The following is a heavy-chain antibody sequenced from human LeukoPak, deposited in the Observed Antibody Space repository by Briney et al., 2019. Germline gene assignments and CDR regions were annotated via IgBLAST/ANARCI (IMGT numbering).Heavy chain of an antibody. J-gene: IGHJ5*02. D-gene: IGHD3-16*01. CDR2: MNPNSGNT. CDR1: GYTFTSYD. Sequence: ASVKVSCKASGYTFTSYDINWVRQATGQGLEWMGWMNPNSGNTGYAQNFQGRVTMTRNTSISTAYMELSSLRSEATAVYYCARRRGSSPRRNWFDPWGQGTLVTVSS. CDR3: ARRRGSSPRRNWFDP. V-gene: IGHV1-8*01.